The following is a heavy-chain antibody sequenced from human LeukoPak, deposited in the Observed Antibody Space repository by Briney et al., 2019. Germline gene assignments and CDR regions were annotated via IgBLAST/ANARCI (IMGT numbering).Heavy chain of an antibody. J-gene: IGHJ5*02. Sequence: GGSLRLSCAASGFTFSSYAMSWVGQAPGKGLEWVSAISGSGGSTYYADSVKGRFTISRDNSKNTLYLQMNSLRAEDTAVYYCAKHTTVVTRSWFDPWGQGTLVTVSS. CDR2: ISGSGGST. V-gene: IGHV3-23*01. CDR3: AKHTTVVTRSWFDP. D-gene: IGHD4-23*01. CDR1: GFTFSSYA.